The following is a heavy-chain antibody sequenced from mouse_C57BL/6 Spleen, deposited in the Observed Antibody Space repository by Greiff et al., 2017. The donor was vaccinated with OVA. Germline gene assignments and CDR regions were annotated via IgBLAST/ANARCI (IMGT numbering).Heavy chain of an antibody. CDR2: INPSSGYT. J-gene: IGHJ4*01. CDR3: ARSGLPYAMDY. CDR1: GYTFTSYT. D-gene: IGHD3-3*01. V-gene: IGHV1-4*01. Sequence: QVQLKQSGAELARPGASVKMSCKASGYTFTSYTMHWVKQRPGQGLEWIGYINPSSGYTKYNQKFKDKATLTADKSSSTAYMQLSSLTSEDSAVYYCARSGLPYAMDYWGQGTSVTVSS.